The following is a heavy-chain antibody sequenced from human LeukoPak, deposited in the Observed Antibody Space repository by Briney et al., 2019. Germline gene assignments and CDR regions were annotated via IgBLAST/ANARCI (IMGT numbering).Heavy chain of an antibody. V-gene: IGHV3-23*01. J-gene: IGHJ4*02. CDR1: EFTFNDYA. D-gene: IGHD6-13*01. CDR3: AREYSSSWRRFDY. Sequence: PGGSQRLSCAASEFTFNDYAMNWVRQAPGKGLEYVSGISGSGGSTYHADSVKGRFTISRDNSKNTLYLQMNSLRAEDTAVYNCAREYSSSWRRFDYWGQGTLVSVSS. CDR2: ISGSGGST.